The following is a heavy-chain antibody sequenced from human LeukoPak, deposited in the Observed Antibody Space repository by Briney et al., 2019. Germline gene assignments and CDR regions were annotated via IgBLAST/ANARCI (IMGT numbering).Heavy chain of an antibody. D-gene: IGHD6-13*01. CDR1: GFNFRSYA. Sequence: GGSLRLSCAASGFNFRSYAMSWVRQAPGKGLEWVSAISGSGGRAFYADSVKGRFTISRDNSKNTLYLQMNSLRVEDTAAYYCAREGGIPAAALGETARDYWGLGTLVTVSS. J-gene: IGHJ4*02. CDR3: AREGGIPAAALGETARDY. CDR2: ISGSGGRA. V-gene: IGHV3-23*01.